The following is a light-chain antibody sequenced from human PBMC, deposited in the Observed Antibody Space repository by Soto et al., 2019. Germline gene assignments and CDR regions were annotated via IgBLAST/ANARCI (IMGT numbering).Light chain of an antibody. J-gene: IGKJ4*01. CDR3: MPALPTTLS. CDR2: LGS. V-gene: IGKV2-28*01. Sequence: DIVLTQSPLSLPVTPGEPASISCRSSQSLLHRNGYNYLDWYLQKPGQSPQLLIYLGSNRASGVPDRFSGSGSGTDFTRQISRAEAEDVGIYYCMPALPTTLSFGGGTKLELK. CDR1: QSLLHRNGYNY.